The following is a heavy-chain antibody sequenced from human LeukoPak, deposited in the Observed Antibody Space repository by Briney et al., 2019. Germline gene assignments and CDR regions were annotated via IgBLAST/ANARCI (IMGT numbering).Heavy chain of an antibody. CDR1: GGSISSYY. J-gene: IGHJ4*02. CDR3: AREGYSSGWYRGYFDY. D-gene: IGHD6-19*01. CDR2: IYYSGST. Sequence: SETLSLTCTVSGGSISSYYWSWIRQPPGKGLECLGYIYYSGSTNYNPSLKSRVTISVDTSKNQFSLKLSSVTAADTAVYYCAREGYSSGWYRGYFDYWGQGTLVTVSS. V-gene: IGHV4-59*01.